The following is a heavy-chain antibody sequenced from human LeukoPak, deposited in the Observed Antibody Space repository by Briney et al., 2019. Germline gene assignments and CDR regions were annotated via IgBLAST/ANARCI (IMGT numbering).Heavy chain of an antibody. V-gene: IGHV4-4*02. Sequence: PSGTLSLTCAVSGGSISSSNWWSWVRQHPGKGLEWIGYIYYSGSTYYNPSLKSRVTISVDTSKNQFSLKLSSVTAADTAVYYCARPYCGGGSCYLVYWGQGTLVTVSS. CDR3: ARPYCGGGSCYLVY. D-gene: IGHD2-15*01. J-gene: IGHJ4*02. CDR1: GGSISSSNW. CDR2: IYYSGST.